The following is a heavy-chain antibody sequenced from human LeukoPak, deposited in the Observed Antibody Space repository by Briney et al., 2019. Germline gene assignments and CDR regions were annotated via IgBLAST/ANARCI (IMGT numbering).Heavy chain of an antibody. Sequence: GGSLRLSCAASGFTFSSYSMNWVRQAPGKGLEWVSSISSSSSYIYYADSVKGRFTTSRDNAKNSLYLQMNSLRAEDTAVYYCARAAAAGTKVDYWGQGTLVTVSS. V-gene: IGHV3-21*01. CDR2: ISSSSSYI. CDR3: ARAAAAGTKVDY. CDR1: GFTFSSYS. D-gene: IGHD6-13*01. J-gene: IGHJ4*02.